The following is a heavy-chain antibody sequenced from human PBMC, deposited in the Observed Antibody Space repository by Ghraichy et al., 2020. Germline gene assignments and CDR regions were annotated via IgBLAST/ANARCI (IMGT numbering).Heavy chain of an antibody. D-gene: IGHD4-23*01. CDR2: ISYDGSNT. CDR3: ARGKASCNDDMCYGGLYYFDF. CDR1: GFPFSTYA. Sequence: GESLNISCVASGFPFSTYAMHWVRQAPGKGLEWVAVISYDGSNTFYADSVKGRLTISRHNTKNILSLQMNSLRSEDTAVYYCARGKASCNDDMCYGGLYYFDFWGHGTLVTVSS. V-gene: IGHV3-30-3*01. J-gene: IGHJ4*01.